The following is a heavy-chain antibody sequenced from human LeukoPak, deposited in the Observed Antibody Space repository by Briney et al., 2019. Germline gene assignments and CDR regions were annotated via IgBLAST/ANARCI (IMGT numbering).Heavy chain of an antibody. V-gene: IGHV3-23*01. D-gene: IGHD6-19*01. CDR3: AKGGIAVAGTSLFD. J-gene: IGHJ4*02. Sequence: PGGSLRLSCAASGFTFSSYALSWVRQAPGKGLEWVSGISGSGGCTYYADSVKGRFTVSRDNSKNTLYLQMNSLRAEDTAVYYCAKGGIAVAGTSLFDWGQGTLVTVSS. CDR1: GFTFSSYA. CDR2: ISGSGGCT.